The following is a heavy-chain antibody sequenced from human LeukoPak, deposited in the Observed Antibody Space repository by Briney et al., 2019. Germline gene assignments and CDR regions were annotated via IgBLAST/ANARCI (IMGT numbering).Heavy chain of an antibody. J-gene: IGHJ5*02. D-gene: IGHD2-2*02. Sequence: PGRSLRLSCAASGFTFSSYAMHWVRPAPGKGRGWVAVISYDGSNKYYADSVKGRFTISRDNSKNTLYLQMNSLRAEDTAVYYCARRSVPAAIGSWFDPWGQGTLVTVSS. CDR3: ARRSVPAAIGSWFDP. CDR1: GFTFSSYA. CDR2: ISYDGSNK. V-gene: IGHV3-30*04.